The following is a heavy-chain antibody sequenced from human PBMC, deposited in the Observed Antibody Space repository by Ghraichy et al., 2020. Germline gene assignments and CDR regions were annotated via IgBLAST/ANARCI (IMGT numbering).Heavy chain of an antibody. CDR2: ISGSGGST. D-gene: IGHD3-10*01. CDR3: AKDEGVWFGESDFDY. V-gene: IGHV3-23*01. CDR1: GFTFSSYA. Sequence: LSLTCAASGFTFSSYAMSWVRQAPGKGLEWVSAISGSGGSTYYADSVKGRFTISRDNSKNTLYLQMNSLRAEYTAVYYCAKDEGVWFGESDFDYWGQGTLVTVSS. J-gene: IGHJ4*02.